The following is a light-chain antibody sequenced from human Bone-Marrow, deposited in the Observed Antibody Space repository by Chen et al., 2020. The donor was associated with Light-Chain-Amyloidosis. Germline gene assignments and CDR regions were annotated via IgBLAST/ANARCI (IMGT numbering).Light chain of an antibody. CDR3: QVWDRSSDRPV. J-gene: IGLJ3*02. CDR1: NIGSTS. CDR2: DDS. Sequence: SYVLTQPSSVSVAPGQTATIACGGNNIGSTSVHWYQQTPGQAPLLVVYDDSDRPSGIPERLSGSHSGNTATLTIIRVEAGDEADYYCQVWDRSSDRPVFGGGTKLTVL. V-gene: IGLV3-21*02.